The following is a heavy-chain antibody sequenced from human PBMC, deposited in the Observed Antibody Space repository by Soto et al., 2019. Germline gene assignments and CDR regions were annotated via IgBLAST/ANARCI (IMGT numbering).Heavy chain of an antibody. CDR1: GFTFDDYA. CDR2: ISWNSGSI. J-gene: IGHJ4*02. Sequence: PGGSLRLSCAASGFTFDDYAMHWVRQAPGKGLEWVSGISWNSGSIGCADSVKGRFTISRDNAKNSLYLQMNSLRAEDTALYYCAKDPIAVAGTRGYFDYWGQGTLVTVSS. V-gene: IGHV3-9*01. CDR3: AKDPIAVAGTRGYFDY. D-gene: IGHD6-19*01.